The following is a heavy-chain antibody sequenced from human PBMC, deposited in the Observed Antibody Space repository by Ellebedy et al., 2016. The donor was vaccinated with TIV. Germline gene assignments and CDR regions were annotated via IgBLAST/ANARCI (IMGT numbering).Heavy chain of an antibody. CDR3: ASWLLLLDAFDI. V-gene: IGHV4-34*01. D-gene: IGHD3-22*01. CDR1: GGSFSGYY. J-gene: IGHJ3*02. Sequence: MPSETLSLTCAVYGGSFSGYYWSWIRQPPGKGLEWIGEINHSGSTNYNPSLKSRVTISVDTSKNQFSLKLSSVTAADTAVYYCASWLLLLDAFDIWGQGTMVTVSS. CDR2: INHSGST.